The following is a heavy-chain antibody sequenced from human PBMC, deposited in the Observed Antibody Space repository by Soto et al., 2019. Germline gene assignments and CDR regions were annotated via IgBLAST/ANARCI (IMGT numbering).Heavy chain of an antibody. D-gene: IGHD3-3*01. CDR1: GDSVSSNSAA. Sequence: SQTLSLTCAISGDSVSSNSAAWNWIRQSPSRGLEWLGRTYYRSKWYNDYAVSVKSRITINPDASKNQFSLQLNSVTPEDTAVYYCARDRVVVLPAATPYYVFLSGYGYYYYCTDVLGDATTVTV. V-gene: IGHV6-1*01. CDR2: TYYRSKWYN. J-gene: IGHJ6*02. CDR3: ARDRVVVLPAATPYYVFLSGYGYYYYCTDV.